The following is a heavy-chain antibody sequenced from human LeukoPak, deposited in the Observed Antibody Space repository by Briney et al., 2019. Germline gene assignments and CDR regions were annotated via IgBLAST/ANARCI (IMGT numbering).Heavy chain of an antibody. CDR1: GGSISTYY. CDR2: IYTSGST. CDR3: ASARTTAFMDV. J-gene: IGHJ6*04. Sequence: PSETLSLTCTVSGGSISTYYWSWIRQPAGKGLEWVGRIYTSGSTNYNPSLKSRITMSIDTSKNQFSLKLSSLTAADTAVYYCASARTTAFMDVWGKGTTVTVSS. V-gene: IGHV4-4*07. D-gene: IGHD2-2*01.